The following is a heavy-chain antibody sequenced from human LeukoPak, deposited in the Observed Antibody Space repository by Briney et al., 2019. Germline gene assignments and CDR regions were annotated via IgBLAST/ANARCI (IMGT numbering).Heavy chain of an antibody. D-gene: IGHD6-13*01. Sequence: GGSLRLSCAASGFTFSSYAMSWVRQAPGKGLKWVSAISGSGGSTYYADSVKGRFTISRDNPKNTLYLQMNSLRAEDTAVYYCAKGGMYSSSWFDYWGQGTLVTVSS. CDR1: GFTFSSYA. CDR3: AKGGMYSSSWFDY. CDR2: ISGSGGST. J-gene: IGHJ4*02. V-gene: IGHV3-23*01.